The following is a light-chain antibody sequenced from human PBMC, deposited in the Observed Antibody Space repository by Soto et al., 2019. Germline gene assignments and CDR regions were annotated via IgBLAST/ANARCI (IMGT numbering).Light chain of an antibody. V-gene: IGKV1-39*01. CDR3: QQFSSYPLT. J-gene: IGKJ4*01. Sequence: DIQMTQSPSSLSASVGDRVTITCRASQSISKYLNWYQHKPGKGPKLLIYGASTLQSGVPSRFSGGGSGTDFTLTISRLEPEDFAVYYCQQFSSYPLTFGGGTKVEIK. CDR1: QSISKY. CDR2: GAS.